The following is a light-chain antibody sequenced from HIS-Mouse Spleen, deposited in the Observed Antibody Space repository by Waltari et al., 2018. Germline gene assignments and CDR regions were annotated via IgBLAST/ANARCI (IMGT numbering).Light chain of an antibody. J-gene: IGLJ2*01. V-gene: IGLV2-18*01. Sequence: QSALTQPPSVSGSPGQSVTIPCTGTSRHVGSYNRVYWYQQPPGTAPKLMIYEVSNRPSGVPDRFSGSKSGNTASLTISGLQAEDEADYYCSLYTSSSTVVFGGGTKLTVL. CDR3: SLYTSSSTVV. CDR1: SRHVGSYNR. CDR2: EVS.